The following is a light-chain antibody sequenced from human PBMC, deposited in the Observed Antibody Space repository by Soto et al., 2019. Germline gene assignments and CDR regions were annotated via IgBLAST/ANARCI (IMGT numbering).Light chain of an antibody. CDR1: SSNIGAGYD. Sequence: QSVLPKPPSLSGAPGQRVTISCTGSSSNIGAGYDVHWYQQLPGTAPKLLIYGNSNRPSGVPDRFSGSKSGTSASLAITGLQAEDEADYYCQSYDSSLSRVFGTGTKVTVL. CDR3: QSYDSSLSRV. J-gene: IGLJ1*01. CDR2: GNS. V-gene: IGLV1-40*01.